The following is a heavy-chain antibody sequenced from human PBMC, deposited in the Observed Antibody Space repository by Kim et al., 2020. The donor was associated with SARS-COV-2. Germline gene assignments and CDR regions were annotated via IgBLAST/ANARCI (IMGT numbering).Heavy chain of an antibody. V-gene: IGHV3-23*01. D-gene: IGHD6-13*01. CDR1: GFTFSSYA. J-gene: IGHJ4*02. CDR3: AKNIEEAYSSSWYFSY. CDR2: ISGSGGST. Sequence: GGSLRLSCAASGFTFSSYAMSWVRQAPGKGLEWVSAISGSGGSTYYADSVKGRFTISRDNSKNTLYLQMNSLRAEDTAVYYCAKNIEEAYSSSWYFSYWGQGTLVTVSS.